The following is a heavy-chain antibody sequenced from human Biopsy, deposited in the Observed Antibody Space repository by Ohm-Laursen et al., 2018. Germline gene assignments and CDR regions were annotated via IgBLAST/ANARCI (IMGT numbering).Heavy chain of an antibody. CDR1: GGSISSGSNY. J-gene: IGHJ4*02. D-gene: IGHD5-24*01. CDR3: ARHDGNGPFALDS. V-gene: IGHV4-39*01. CDR2: VYHSGTT. Sequence: SDTLSLTWPVSGGSISSGSNYWAWIRQPPGKGLEWIGSVYHSGTTYYSPSLKSRVTISVDTSKNQLSLKVTSVTAADTAAYYCARHDGNGPFALDSWGQGTLVTVSS.